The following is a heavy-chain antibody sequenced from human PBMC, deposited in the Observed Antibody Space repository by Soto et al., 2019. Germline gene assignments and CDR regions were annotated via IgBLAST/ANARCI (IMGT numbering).Heavy chain of an antibody. CDR1: GFTFSSYS. D-gene: IGHD3-3*01. J-gene: IGHJ6*02. CDR3: ARDRALRFLEWLLDV. V-gene: IGHV3-48*02. CDR2: ISSSSSTI. Sequence: GGSLRLSCAASGFTFSSYSMNWVRQAPGKGLDWVSYISSSSSTIYYADSVKGRFTISRDNAKNSLYLQMNSLRDEDTAVYYCARDRALRFLEWLLDVWGQGTTVTVSS.